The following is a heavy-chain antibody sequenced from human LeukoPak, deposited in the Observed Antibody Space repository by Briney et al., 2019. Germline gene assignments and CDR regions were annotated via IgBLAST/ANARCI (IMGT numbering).Heavy chain of an antibody. D-gene: IGHD3-22*01. Sequence: SVKVSSKASGGTFTIYGISWVRQAPGQGLEWMGRIIPIFGTGNYTQKFQGRVTITADKFTSTAYMEVSSLRSEDTAVYYCATDYYDSSAPYGMDVWGQGTTVTVSS. CDR2: IIPIFGTG. J-gene: IGHJ6*02. CDR3: ATDYYDSSAPYGMDV. CDR1: GGTFTIYG. V-gene: IGHV1-69*06.